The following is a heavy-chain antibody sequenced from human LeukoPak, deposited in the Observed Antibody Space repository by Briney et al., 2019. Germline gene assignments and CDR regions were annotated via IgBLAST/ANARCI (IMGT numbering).Heavy chain of an antibody. D-gene: IGHD3-22*01. CDR2: ISDSTSSK. Sequence: PGGSLRLSCAASRFTFSSYGMNWVRQAPGKGLEWVSYISDSTSSKYYADSVKGRFTISRDNAKNSLYLQMNSLRDEDTAVYYCARDPYYYDSSGYYSTDYWGQGTLVTVSS. J-gene: IGHJ4*02. CDR1: RFTFSSYG. V-gene: IGHV3-48*02. CDR3: ARDPYYYDSSGYYSTDY.